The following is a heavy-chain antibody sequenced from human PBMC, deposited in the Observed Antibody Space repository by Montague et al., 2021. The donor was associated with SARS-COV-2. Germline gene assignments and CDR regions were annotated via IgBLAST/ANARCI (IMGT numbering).Heavy chain of an antibody. V-gene: IGHV4-59*01. J-gene: IGHJ4*02. Sequence: SETLSLTCTVSGGSISIYYWSWIRQPPGKGLEWIGYMYYDGSPKYNPSLRGRVTISVDKSKNQCSLKLSSVTAADTAVYYCATDYGSGSYFDYWGQGSLVTASS. CDR2: MYYDGSP. CDR3: ATDYGSGSYFDY. CDR1: GGSISIYY. D-gene: IGHD3-10*01.